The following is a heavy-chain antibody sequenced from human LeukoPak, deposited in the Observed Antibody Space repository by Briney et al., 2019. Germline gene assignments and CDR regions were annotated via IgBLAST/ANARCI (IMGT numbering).Heavy chain of an antibody. Sequence: TGGSLRLSCAASGFTFSSYGMHWVRQAPGKGLEWVAFIRYDGSNKYYADSVKGRFTISRDNSKNTLYLQMNSLRAEDTAVYYCAKDLSGSYGYFDYWGQGTLVTVPS. CDR1: GFTFSSYG. CDR3: AKDLSGSYGYFDY. CDR2: IRYDGSNK. D-gene: IGHD3-10*01. J-gene: IGHJ4*02. V-gene: IGHV3-30*02.